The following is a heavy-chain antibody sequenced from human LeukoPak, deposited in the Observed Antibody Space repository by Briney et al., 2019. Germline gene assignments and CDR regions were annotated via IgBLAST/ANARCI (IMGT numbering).Heavy chain of an antibody. D-gene: IGHD1-1*01. V-gene: IGHV3-30*18. J-gene: IGHJ4*02. Sequence: GGSLRLSCAASGFTVSSNYMSWVRQAPGKGLEWVAVISYDGSNKYYADSVKGRFTISRDNSKNTLYLQMNSPRAEDTAVYYCAKEVEGWGQGTLVTVSS. CDR1: GFTVSSNY. CDR3: AKEVEG. CDR2: ISYDGSNK.